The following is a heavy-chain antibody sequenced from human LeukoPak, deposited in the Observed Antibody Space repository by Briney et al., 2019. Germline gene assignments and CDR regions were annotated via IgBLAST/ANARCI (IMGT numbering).Heavy chain of an antibody. CDR1: GYTFTSYA. V-gene: IGHV1-18*01. Sequence: ASVKVSCKASGYTFTSYAMHWVRQAPGQGLEWMGWISAYNGNTNYAQKLQGRVTMTTDTSTSTAYMELRSLRSDDTAVYYCAREKKVVGRDYYYGMDVWGQGTTVTVSS. D-gene: IGHD2-15*01. CDR3: AREKKVVGRDYYYGMDV. CDR2: ISAYNGNT. J-gene: IGHJ6*02.